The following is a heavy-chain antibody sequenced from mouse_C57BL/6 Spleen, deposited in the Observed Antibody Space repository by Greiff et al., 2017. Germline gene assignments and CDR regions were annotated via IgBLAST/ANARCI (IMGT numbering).Heavy chain of an antibody. CDR1: GYTFTSYW. V-gene: IGHV1-55*01. J-gene: IGHJ2*01. D-gene: IGHD1-1*01. CDR2: IYPGSGST. Sequence: QVQLKESGAELVKPGASVKMSCKASGYTFTSYWITWVKQRPGQGLEWIGDIYPGSGSTNYNEKFKSKATLTVDTSSSTAYMQLSSLTSEDSAVYYCARRGVAPFDYWGQGTTLTVSS. CDR3: ARRGVAPFDY.